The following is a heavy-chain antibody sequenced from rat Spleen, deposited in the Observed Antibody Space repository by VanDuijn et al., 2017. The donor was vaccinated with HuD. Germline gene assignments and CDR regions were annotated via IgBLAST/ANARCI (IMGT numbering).Heavy chain of an antibody. J-gene: IGHJ3*01. V-gene: IGHV3-1*01. D-gene: IGHD1-6*01. CDR1: GYSMTSNY. Sequence: EVQLQESGPGLVKPSQSLSLTCSVTGYSMTSNYWGWIRKFPGNKMEWMGYIDYSGRTSYNPSLKSRISITRETSKNQFFLQLNSVTTEDTATYYCTRGLSMSSTNYYYALFAYWGQGTLVTVSS. CDR3: TRGLSMSSTNYYYALFAY. CDR2: IDYSGRT.